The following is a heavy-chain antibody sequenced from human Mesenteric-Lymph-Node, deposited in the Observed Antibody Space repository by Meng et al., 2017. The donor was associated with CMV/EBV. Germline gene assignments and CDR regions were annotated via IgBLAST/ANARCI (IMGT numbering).Heavy chain of an antibody. Sequence: ASVKVSCKVSGYTLTELSMHWVRQSPGKGLEWMGGFGPEDGETIYAQKFQGRVTMTEDTSTDTAYMELSSLRSEDTAVYYCASHPVRGYSYAYPSYYYGIDVWGQGTTDTVSS. J-gene: IGHJ6*02. CDR2: FGPEDGET. CDR3: ASHPVRGYSYAYPSYYYGIDV. D-gene: IGHD5-18*01. CDR1: GYTLTELS. V-gene: IGHV1-24*01.